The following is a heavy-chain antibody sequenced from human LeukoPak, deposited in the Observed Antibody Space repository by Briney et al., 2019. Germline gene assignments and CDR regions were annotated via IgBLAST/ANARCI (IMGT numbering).Heavy chain of an antibody. CDR2: IYYSGST. V-gene: IGHV4-59*01. D-gene: IGHD4-17*01. J-gene: IGHJ4*02. Sequence: PSETLSLTCTVSGGSISRYYWSWIRQPPGKGLEWIGYIYYSGSTNYSPSLKSRVTISVDTSKKQFSLKLSSVTAADTAVYYCARDPTHYDPPLWGQGTLVTVSS. CDR3: ARDPTHYDPPL. CDR1: GGSISRYY.